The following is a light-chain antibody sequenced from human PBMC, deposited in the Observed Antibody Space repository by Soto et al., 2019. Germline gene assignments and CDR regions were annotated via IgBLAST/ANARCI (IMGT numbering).Light chain of an antibody. CDR1: SSDVGNYNL. J-gene: IGLJ1*01. CDR2: EVS. V-gene: IGLV2-23*02. CDR3: CSYAGSSTYV. Sequence: QSALTQPASVSGSPGQSITISCTGTSSDVGNYNLVSWYQQHPGKAPKLMIFEVSKRPSGISSRFSGSKSGNTASLTISGLQAEDEADYYCCSYAGSSTYVFGTGTKLTVL.